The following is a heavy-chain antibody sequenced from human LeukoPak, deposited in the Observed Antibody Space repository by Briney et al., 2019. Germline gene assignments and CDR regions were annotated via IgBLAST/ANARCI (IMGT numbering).Heavy chain of an antibody. CDR2: VDPEDGET. D-gene: IGHD4-17*01. V-gene: IGHV1-69-2*01. CDR1: GYTFTDYY. J-gene: IGHJ3*01. CDR3: ATGRNYMTTVTPAV. Sequence: GASVNVSCKASGYTFTDYYMHWVQQATGKGLERMGRVDPEDGETIYAEKFQGRVTITADTSTDTAYMELSSLRSEDTAVYYCATGRNYMTTVTPAVWGQGTMVTVSS.